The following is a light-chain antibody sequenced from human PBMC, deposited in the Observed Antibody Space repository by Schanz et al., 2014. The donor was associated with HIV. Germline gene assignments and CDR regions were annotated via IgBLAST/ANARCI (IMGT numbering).Light chain of an antibody. CDR2: DVT. CDR1: SGDVGRYDY. J-gene: IGLJ3*02. V-gene: IGLV2-14*03. CDR3: SSYAGRAWV. Sequence: QSALTQPASVSGSLGQSITISCTGTSGDVGRYDYVSWYQQHPGQAPKLLIYDVTYRPSGISNRFSGSKSGNTASLTISGLQAEDEADYYCSSYAGRAWVFGGGTKLTVL.